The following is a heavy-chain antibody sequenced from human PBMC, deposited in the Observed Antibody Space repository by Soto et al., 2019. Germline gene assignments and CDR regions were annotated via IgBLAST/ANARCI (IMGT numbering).Heavy chain of an antibody. CDR2: ISWNSGSI. J-gene: IGHJ6*02. CDR1: GFTFEDYA. Sequence: EVQLVESGGGLVQPGRSLRLSCAASGFTFEDYAMHWVRQVPGKGLEWVSGISWNSGSIGYADSVKGRFTISRDNAKNSLYLQMDSVQPEDTAVYYCANLTGATVDYYYGMDVWGQGTTVTVSS. CDR3: ANLTGATVDYYYGMDV. D-gene: IGHD1-26*01. V-gene: IGHV3-9*01.